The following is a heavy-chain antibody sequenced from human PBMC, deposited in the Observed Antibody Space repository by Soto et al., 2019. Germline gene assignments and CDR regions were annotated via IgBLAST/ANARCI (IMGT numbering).Heavy chain of an antibody. Sequence: ASVKVSCKASGYTFTGYYMHWVRQAPGQGLEWMGWINPNSGGTNYAQKFQGRVTMTRDTSISTAYMELSRLRSDDTAVYYCARIVGDYYDSSGQDYWGQGTLVTVSP. CDR2: INPNSGGT. CDR3: ARIVGDYYDSSGQDY. V-gene: IGHV1-2*02. J-gene: IGHJ4*02. D-gene: IGHD3-22*01. CDR1: GYTFTGYY.